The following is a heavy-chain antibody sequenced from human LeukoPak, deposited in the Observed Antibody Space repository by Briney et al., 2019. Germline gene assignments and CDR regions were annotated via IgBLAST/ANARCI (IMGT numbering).Heavy chain of an antibody. CDR2: INPSGGST. CDR3: ARILGYCSGGACDSAFY. D-gene: IGHD2-15*01. CDR1: GYTFTSYY. Sequence: ASVKVSCKASGYTFTSYYMHWVRQAPGQGLEWMGIINPSGGSTSYAQKFQGRVTMTRDTSTSTVYMELSSLRSEDTAVYYCARILGYCSGGACDSAFYWGQGTLVTVSS. V-gene: IGHV1-46*01. J-gene: IGHJ4*02.